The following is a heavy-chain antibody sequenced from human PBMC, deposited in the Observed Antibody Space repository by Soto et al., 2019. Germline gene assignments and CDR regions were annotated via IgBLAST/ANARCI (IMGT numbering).Heavy chain of an antibody. CDR3: AKDQKWLLRYYFDY. CDR2: IRGSAGTP. V-gene: IGHV3-23*01. J-gene: IGHJ4*02. D-gene: IGHD3-22*01. CDR1: GFTFSNYA. Sequence: GGSLRLSCAASGFTFSNYAMNWVRQAPGKGLEWVASIRGSAGTPYYADSVRGRFTISRDNSKNTLSLQMNSLRAEDTAVYYCAKDQKWLLRYYFDYWGQGTLVTVSS.